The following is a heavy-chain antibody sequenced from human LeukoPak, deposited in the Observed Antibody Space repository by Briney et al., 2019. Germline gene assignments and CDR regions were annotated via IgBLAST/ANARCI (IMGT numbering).Heavy chain of an antibody. D-gene: IGHD3-22*01. Sequence: PSETLSLTCTVSGGSISSYYWSWIRQPAGKGLEWIGRIFASGSTNYKPSLKSRVTMSVDTSKNQFSLKLSSVTAADTAVYYCARITMIVVVRESAPDAFDIWGQGTMVTVFS. CDR2: IFASGST. CDR1: GGSISSYY. CDR3: ARITMIVVVRESAPDAFDI. J-gene: IGHJ3*02. V-gene: IGHV4-4*07.